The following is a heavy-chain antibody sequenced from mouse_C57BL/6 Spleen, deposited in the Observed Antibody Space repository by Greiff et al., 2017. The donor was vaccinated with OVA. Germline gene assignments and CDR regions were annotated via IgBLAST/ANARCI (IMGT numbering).Heavy chain of an antibody. V-gene: IGHV14-3*01. D-gene: IGHD1-1*01. CDR1: GFNIKNTY. J-gene: IGHJ4*01. CDR2: IDPANGNT. CDR3: AHYGSSYRYAMDY. Sequence: VTLKESVAELVRPGASVKLSCTASGFNIKNTYMHWVKQRPEQGLEWIGRIDPANGNTKYAPKFQGKATITADTSSNTAYLQLSSLTSEDTAIYYCAHYGSSYRYAMDYWGQGTSVTVSS.